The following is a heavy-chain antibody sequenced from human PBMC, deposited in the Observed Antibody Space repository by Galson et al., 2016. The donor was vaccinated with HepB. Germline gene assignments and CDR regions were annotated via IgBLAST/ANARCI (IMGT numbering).Heavy chain of an antibody. J-gene: IGHJ3*02. CDR2: ISDTGTYT. V-gene: IGHV3-23*01. CDR1: GFTFSSYP. D-gene: IGHD2-2*01. Sequence: SLRLSCAASGFTFSSYPMGWVRQAPGKGLEWVSSISDTGTYTYYADSVKGRFTISRDNAKNSLYLEMNSLRAEDTALYYCARPRGQPDDAFDIRGQGTMVTVSS. CDR3: ARPRGQPDDAFDI.